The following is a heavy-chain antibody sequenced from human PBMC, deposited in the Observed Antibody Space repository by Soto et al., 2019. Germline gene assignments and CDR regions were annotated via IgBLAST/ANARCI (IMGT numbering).Heavy chain of an antibody. CDR1: GGSISSSNW. V-gene: IGHV4-4*02. CDR2: IYHSGST. CDR3: ARDNWNPYYYSSYGMDV. D-gene: IGHD1-20*01. J-gene: IGHJ6*02. Sequence: SETLSLTCAVSGGSISSSNWWSWVRQPPGKGLEWIGEIYHSGSTNYNPSLKSRVTISVDKSKNQFSLKLSSVTAADTAVYYCARDNWNPYYYSSYGMDVWGQGPTVTVSS.